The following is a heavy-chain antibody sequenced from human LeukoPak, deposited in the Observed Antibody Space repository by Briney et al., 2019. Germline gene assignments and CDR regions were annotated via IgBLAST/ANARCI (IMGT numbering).Heavy chain of an antibody. Sequence: PSETLSLTCTVSGGSISSYYWSWIRQPPGKGLEWIGYIYYRGSTNYNPSLKSRVTISVDTSKNQFSLKLSSVTAADTAVYYCARHADYGGTWRYFDLWGRGTLATVSS. CDR3: ARHADYGGTWRYFDL. V-gene: IGHV4-59*08. J-gene: IGHJ2*01. CDR1: GGSISSYY. D-gene: IGHD4-23*01. CDR2: IYYRGST.